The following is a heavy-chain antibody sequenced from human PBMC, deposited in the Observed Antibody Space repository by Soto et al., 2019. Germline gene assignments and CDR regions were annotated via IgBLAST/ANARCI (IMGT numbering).Heavy chain of an antibody. D-gene: IGHD3-10*01. V-gene: IGHV3-23*01. Sequence: EVQLLESGGTLVQPGGSLRLSCAASEFTFSSFVMSWVRQAPGKGLEWVSTISGTGGSTYYADSVKGRFTISRDNSKNTLYLQMISLRAEDTALYYCAKGSALIYTYWYLDLWGRGTLVTVSS. CDR1: EFTFSSFV. CDR2: ISGTGGST. J-gene: IGHJ2*01. CDR3: AKGSALIYTYWYLDL.